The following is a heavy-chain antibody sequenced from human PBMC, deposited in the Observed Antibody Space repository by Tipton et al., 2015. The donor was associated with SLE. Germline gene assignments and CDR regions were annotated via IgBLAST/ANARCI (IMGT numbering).Heavy chain of an antibody. J-gene: IGHJ4*02. CDR1: GGSISNYY. CDR2: IYYTGST. D-gene: IGHD3-22*01. Sequence: LRLSCTVSGGSISNYYWSWIRQPPGKGLEWIGYIYYTGSTNYNPSLKSRVSISLHTSKNQFSLRLSSVTAADTAVYYCARHEGPDYYDSGAYYPDYWGQGTLVSVSS. V-gene: IGHV4-59*08. CDR3: ARHEGPDYYDSGAYYPDY.